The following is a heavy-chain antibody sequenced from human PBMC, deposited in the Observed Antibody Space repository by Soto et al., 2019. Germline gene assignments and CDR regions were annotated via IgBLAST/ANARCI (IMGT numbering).Heavy chain of an antibody. Sequence: ASVKVSCKASGYTFTSYGISWVRQAPGQGLEWMGWISAYNGNTNYAQKLQGRVTMTTDTSTSTAYMELRSLRSDDTAVYYCARDSPNYYDTSGYYRKFDYWGQGALVTVS. D-gene: IGHD3-22*01. CDR1: GYTFTSYG. CDR2: ISAYNGNT. V-gene: IGHV1-18*01. J-gene: IGHJ4*02. CDR3: ARDSPNYYDTSGYYRKFDY.